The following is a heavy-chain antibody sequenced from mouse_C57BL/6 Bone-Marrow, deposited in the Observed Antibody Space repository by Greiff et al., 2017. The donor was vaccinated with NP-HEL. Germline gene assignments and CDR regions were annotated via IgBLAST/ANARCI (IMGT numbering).Heavy chain of an antibody. J-gene: IGHJ3*01. Sequence: VQLQQSGAELARPGASVKMSCKASGYTFTSYTMHWLKQRPGQGLEWIGYINPSSGYTKTNQKFKDKATLTADKSSSTAYMQLSSLTSEDSAVYYCARLGWSNWGQGTLVTVSA. V-gene: IGHV1-4*01. D-gene: IGHD2-3*01. CDR3: ARLGWSN. CDR2: INPSSGYT. CDR1: GYTFTSYT.